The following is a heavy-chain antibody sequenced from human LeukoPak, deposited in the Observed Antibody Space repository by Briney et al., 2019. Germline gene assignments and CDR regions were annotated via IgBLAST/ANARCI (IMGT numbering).Heavy chain of an antibody. D-gene: IGHD6-6*01. J-gene: IGHJ5*02. V-gene: IGHV4-4*09. Sequence: SETLSLTCTVSGGSITSYYWSWIRQPPGKGLEWIGYIYTSGSTKYNPSLESRVTMSVDTSKNQFSLKLNSMTAADTAVYYCARLNDYSSSFDPWGQGTLVTVSS. CDR2: IYTSGST. CDR1: GGSITSYY. CDR3: ARLNDYSSSFDP.